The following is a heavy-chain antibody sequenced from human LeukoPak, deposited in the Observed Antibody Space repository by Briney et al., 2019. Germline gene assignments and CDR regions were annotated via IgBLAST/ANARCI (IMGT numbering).Heavy chain of an antibody. J-gene: IGHJ4*02. CDR3: ARDRVGGFFDY. D-gene: IGHD6-25*01. CDR1: GFSFTTYW. Sequence: PGGSLRLSCTASGFSFTTYWLSWVRQAPGKGLEWVANVRQDGGEQQYADSLRGRFTISRDNAKNSVYLQMNSLRAEDTAVYFCARDRVGGFFDYWGRGTQVIVSS. V-gene: IGHV3-7*04. CDR2: VRQDGGEQ.